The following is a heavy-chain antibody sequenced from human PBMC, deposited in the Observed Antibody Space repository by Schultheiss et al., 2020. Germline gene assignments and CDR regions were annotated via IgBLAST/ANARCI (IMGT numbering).Heavy chain of an antibody. CDR3: ARDRRSYSNYAVSKDYYYGMDV. CDR1: GYTFTSYD. Sequence: ASVKVSCKASGYTFTSYDINWVRQATGQGLEWMGWMNPNSRNTGYAQKFQGRVTMTRNSSISAAYMELSSLKSEDTAVYYCARDRRSYSNYAVSKDYYYGMDVWGQGTTVTVSS. J-gene: IGHJ6*02. V-gene: IGHV1-8*01. D-gene: IGHD4-11*01. CDR2: MNPNSRNT.